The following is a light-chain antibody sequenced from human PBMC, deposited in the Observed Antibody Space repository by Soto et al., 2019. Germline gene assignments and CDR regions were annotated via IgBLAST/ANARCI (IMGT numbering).Light chain of an antibody. CDR3: QHYSTWYWT. J-gene: IGKJ1*01. V-gene: IGKV3-15*01. CDR2: DAS. CDR1: QSVGST. Sequence: EIVMTQSPATLSVSPGEGATLSCRASQSVGSTLAWYQQRPDQALRVLIYDASNRASGIPARFSGSGSGTEFTLTISSLQSEDFAVYYCQHYSTWYWTFGQGTKVEI.